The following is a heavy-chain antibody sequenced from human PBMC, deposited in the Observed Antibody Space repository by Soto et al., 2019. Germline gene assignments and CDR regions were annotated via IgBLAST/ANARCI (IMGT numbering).Heavy chain of an antibody. Sequence: QVQLVESGGGVVQPGRSLRLSCAASGFTFSSYAMHWVRQAPGKGVEWVAVISYDGSNKYYADSVKGRFTISRDNSXNXXYLQMNSLRAEDTAVYYCARDPLWGTAMVLWYFDLWGRGTLVTVSS. CDR1: GFTFSSYA. CDR3: ARDPLWGTAMVLWYFDL. CDR2: ISYDGSNK. J-gene: IGHJ2*01. D-gene: IGHD5-18*01. V-gene: IGHV3-30-3*01.